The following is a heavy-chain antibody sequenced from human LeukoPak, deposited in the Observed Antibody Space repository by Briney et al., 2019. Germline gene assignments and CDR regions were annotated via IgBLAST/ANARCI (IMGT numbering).Heavy chain of an antibody. Sequence: ASVKVSCKASGGTFSSYAISWVRQAPGQGLEWMGGIIPIFGTANYAQKFQGRVTITADESTSTAYMELSSLRSEDTAVYYCARGLEKLLWFGEFDDAFDIWGQGTMVTVSS. D-gene: IGHD3-10*01. CDR3: ARGLEKLLWFGEFDDAFDI. V-gene: IGHV1-69*13. J-gene: IGHJ3*02. CDR1: GGTFSSYA. CDR2: IIPIFGTA.